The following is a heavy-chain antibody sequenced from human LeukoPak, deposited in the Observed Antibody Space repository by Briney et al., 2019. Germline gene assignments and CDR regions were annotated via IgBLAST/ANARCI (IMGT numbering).Heavy chain of an antibody. CDR2: LSGSGDIT. CDR1: GFTFSNYA. J-gene: IGHJ4*02. Sequence: GGSLRLSCAASGFTFSNYAMSWVRQAPGKGLEWVSALSGSGDITYYADSVKGRFTISRDNSKNTLYLQMTSLRAEDTAVYYRASLRESFWIPEFDYWGQGTLVTVSS. CDR3: ASLRESFWIPEFDY. V-gene: IGHV3-23*01. D-gene: IGHD1-1*01.